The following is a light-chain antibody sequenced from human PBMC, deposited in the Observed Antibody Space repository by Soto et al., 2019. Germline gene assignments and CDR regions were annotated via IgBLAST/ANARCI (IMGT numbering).Light chain of an antibody. Sequence: EIVLTQSPGTLSLSPGEIATLSFSASQSVSSSYLAWYQQKPGQAPRLLIYGASSRATGIPDRFSASGSGTEFTLTISSLQPEDFAVYYCQQYTQWPITFGQGTRLEIK. CDR3: QQYTQWPIT. CDR2: GAS. J-gene: IGKJ5*01. CDR1: QSVSSSY. V-gene: IGKV3-20*01.